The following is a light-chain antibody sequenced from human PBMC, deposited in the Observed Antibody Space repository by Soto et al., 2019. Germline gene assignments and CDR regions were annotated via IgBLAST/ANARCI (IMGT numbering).Light chain of an antibody. CDR3: QKYNSAPWT. CDR1: QGISDF. Sequence: DIQMTQSPSSLSASAGDRVTITCRASQGISDFLAWYQQKPGKVPKLLIYAASTLQSGVPSRFSGSGSGTDFTLTISSLQPEDVATYYCQKYNSAPWTFGQGTKVEIK. CDR2: AAS. V-gene: IGKV1-27*01. J-gene: IGKJ1*01.